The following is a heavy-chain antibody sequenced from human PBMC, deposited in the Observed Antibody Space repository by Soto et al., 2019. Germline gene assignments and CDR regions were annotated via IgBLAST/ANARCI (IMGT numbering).Heavy chain of an antibody. CDR1: GGSISSGGYY. D-gene: IGHD2-15*01. CDR3: ASEYCSGGSCYPSFDY. Sequence: PSETLSLTCTVSGGSISSGGYYWSWIRHHPGKGLEWIGYTYYSGSTYYNPSLKSRVTISVDTSKNQFSLKLSSVTAADTAVYYCASEYCSGGSCYPSFDYWGQGTLVTVSS. V-gene: IGHV4-31*03. J-gene: IGHJ4*02. CDR2: TYYSGST.